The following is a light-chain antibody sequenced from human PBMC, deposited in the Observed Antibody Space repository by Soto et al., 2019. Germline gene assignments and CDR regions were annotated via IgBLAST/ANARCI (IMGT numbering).Light chain of an antibody. CDR3: QQYHDTGT. Sequence: EIVLTQSPGTLSLSPRERATRSCRASQSVSSTFLAWYQQKPGQAPRLLISGASSRATGIPDRFSGSGSGTEFTRTSSRLEPEDFALYYCQQYHDTGTFGQGTKV. V-gene: IGKV3-20*01. CDR1: QSVSSTF. J-gene: IGKJ1*01. CDR2: GAS.